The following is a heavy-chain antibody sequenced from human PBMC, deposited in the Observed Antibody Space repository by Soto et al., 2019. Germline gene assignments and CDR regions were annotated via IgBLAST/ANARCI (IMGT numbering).Heavy chain of an antibody. V-gene: IGHV1-69*06. CDR2: IIPIFGTA. CDR3: ARYYGDYGVYYGMHG. J-gene: IGHJ6*02. Sequence: ASVKVSCKASGYTFTGYYMHWVRQAPGQGLEWMGGIIPIFGTANYAQKFQGRVTITADKSTSTAYMELSSLRSEDTAVYYCARYYGDYGVYYGMHGCGQGNTVTVS. D-gene: IGHD4-17*01. CDR1: GYTFTGYY.